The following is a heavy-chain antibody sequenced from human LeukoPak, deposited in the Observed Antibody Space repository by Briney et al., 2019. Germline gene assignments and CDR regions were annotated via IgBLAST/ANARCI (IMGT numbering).Heavy chain of an antibody. CDR1: GVSISSS. D-gene: IGHD4-17*01. Sequence: LSLTCTVSGVSISSSNSYWGWVRQAPGKGLEWVAVISYDGPNKYYADSVKGRFTISRDNSKNTLYLQMNSLRAEDTAVYYCAKGRYHLATVTLLDYWGQGTLVTVSS. J-gene: IGHJ4*02. CDR2: ISYDGPNK. CDR3: AKGRYHLATVTLLDY. V-gene: IGHV3-30*18.